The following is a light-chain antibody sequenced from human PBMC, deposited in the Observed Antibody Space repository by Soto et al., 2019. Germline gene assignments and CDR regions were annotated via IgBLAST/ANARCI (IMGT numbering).Light chain of an antibody. CDR2: GNS. J-gene: IGLJ2*01. Sequence: QSVLTQPPSVSGAPGQRVTISCTGSSSNIGAGYDVHWYQQLPGTAPKLLIYGNSNRPSGVPDRFSGSKSGTSASLAITGLHAEYEADYYCKSYDSSLSGSVVFGGGTKLTVL. CDR1: SSNIGAGYD. CDR3: KSYDSSLSGSVV. V-gene: IGLV1-40*01.